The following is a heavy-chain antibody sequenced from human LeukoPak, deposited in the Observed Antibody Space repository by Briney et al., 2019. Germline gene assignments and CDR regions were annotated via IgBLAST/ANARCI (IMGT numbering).Heavy chain of an antibody. CDR1: GFTFSSYG. J-gene: IGHJ4*02. Sequence: GGSLRLSCAASGFTFSSYGLHWVRQAPGKGLEWVAFIRYDGSDNYYADSVKGRSTISRDNSKNTLYLQMNSLRAEDTAVYYCAKDKGPTYYFDYWGQGTLVTVSS. CDR3: AKDKGPTYYFDY. CDR2: IRYDGSDN. V-gene: IGHV3-30*02.